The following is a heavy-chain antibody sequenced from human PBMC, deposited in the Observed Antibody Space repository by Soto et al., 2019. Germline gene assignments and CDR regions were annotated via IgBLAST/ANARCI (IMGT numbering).Heavy chain of an antibody. CDR1: GGSVSSSSYY. CDR2: IYYSGST. D-gene: IGHD6-6*01. CDR3: ARLIAARLYGMDV. V-gene: IGHV4-39*01. J-gene: IGHJ6*02. Sequence: SETLSLTCTVSGGSVSSSSYYWGWIRQPPGKGLEWIGSIYYSGSTYYNPSLKSRVTISVDTSKNQFSLKLSSVTAADTAVYYCARLIAARLYGMDVWGQGTTVTVSS.